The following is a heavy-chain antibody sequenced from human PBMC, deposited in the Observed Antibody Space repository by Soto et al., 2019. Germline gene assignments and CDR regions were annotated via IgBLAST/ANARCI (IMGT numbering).Heavy chain of an antibody. Sequence: GGSLRLSCAASGFTFSSYAMAWVRQAPGKGLEWVSTISSRGSSTYYADLVKGRFTISRDNSKNTLYLQMNSLRAEDTAVYYCAKENGYSSSWFEFDYWGQGTLVTVSS. D-gene: IGHD6-13*01. V-gene: IGHV3-23*01. CDR2: ISSRGSST. CDR1: GFTFSSYA. CDR3: AKENGYSSSWFEFDY. J-gene: IGHJ4*02.